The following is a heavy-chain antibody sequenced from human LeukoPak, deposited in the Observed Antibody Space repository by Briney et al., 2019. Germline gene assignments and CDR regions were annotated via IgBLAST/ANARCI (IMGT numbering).Heavy chain of an antibody. V-gene: IGHV3-49*04. J-gene: IGHJ4*02. D-gene: IGHD5-18*01. CDR3: TRERGSYEHDGAFDY. Sequence: GGSLRLSCTASGFTFGDYAMSWVRQAPGKGPEWVGCIRSKGYGGATEYAASVKGRFTISRDDSKSIAYLQMNSLKTEDTAVYYCTRERGSYEHDGAFDYWGQGTLVTVSS. CDR1: GFTFGDYA. CDR2: IRSKGYGGAT.